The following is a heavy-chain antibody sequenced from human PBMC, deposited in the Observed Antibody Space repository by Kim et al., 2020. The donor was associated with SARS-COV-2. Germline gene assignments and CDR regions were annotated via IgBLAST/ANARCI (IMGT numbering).Heavy chain of an antibody. D-gene: IGHD6-19*01. CDR3: ARAVAGTGRYFDY. J-gene: IGHJ4*02. Sequence: ASVKVSCKASGYTFTSYAIHWVRQAPGQRLEWMGWINAGNGNTKYSQKFQGRVTITRDTSASTAYMELSSLRSEDTAVYYCARAVAGTGRYFDYWGQGTLVTVST. CDR2: INAGNGNT. V-gene: IGHV1-3*01. CDR1: GYTFTSYA.